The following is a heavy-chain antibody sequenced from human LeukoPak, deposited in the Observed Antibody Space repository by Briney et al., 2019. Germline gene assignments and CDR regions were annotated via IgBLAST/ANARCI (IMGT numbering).Heavy chain of an antibody. V-gene: IGHV4-59*01. CDR2: IYYSGST. J-gene: IGHJ4*02. CDR3: ARDQGLRRFDY. CDR1: GGSISSYY. Sequence: SETLSLICTVPGGSISSYYWSWIRQPPGKGLEWIGYIYYSGSTNYNPSLKSRVTISVDTSKNQFSLKLSSVTAADTAVYYCARDQGLRRFDYWGQGTLVTVSS.